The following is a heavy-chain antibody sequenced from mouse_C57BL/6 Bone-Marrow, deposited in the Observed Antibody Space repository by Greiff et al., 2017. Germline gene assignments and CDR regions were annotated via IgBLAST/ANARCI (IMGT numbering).Heavy chain of an antibody. D-gene: IGHD2-3*01. CDR3: ADDGYYPFDY. V-gene: IGHV1-64*01. CDR2: IHPNSGST. CDR1: GYTFTSYW. J-gene: IGHJ2*01. Sequence: VQLQQPGAELVKPGASVKLSCKASGYTFTSYWMHWVKQRPGQGLEWIGMIHPNSGSTNYNEKFKSKATLTVDKSSSPAYMQLSSLTSEDSAVYYCADDGYYPFDYWGQGTTLTVSS.